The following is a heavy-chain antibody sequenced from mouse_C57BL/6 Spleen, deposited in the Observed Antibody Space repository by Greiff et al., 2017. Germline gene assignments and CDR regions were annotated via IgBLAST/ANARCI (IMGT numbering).Heavy chain of an antibody. V-gene: IGHV1-81*01. CDR1: GYTFTSYG. J-gene: IGHJ4*01. CDR3: ARGTQYYGSSPYYYAMDY. CDR2: IYPRSGNT. Sequence: VKLVESGAELARPGASVKLSCKASGYTFTSYGISWVKQRTGQGLEWIGEIYPRSGNTYYNEKFKGKATLTADKSSSTAYMELRSLTSEDSAVYFCARGTQYYGSSPYYYAMDYWGQGTSVTVSS. D-gene: IGHD1-1*01.